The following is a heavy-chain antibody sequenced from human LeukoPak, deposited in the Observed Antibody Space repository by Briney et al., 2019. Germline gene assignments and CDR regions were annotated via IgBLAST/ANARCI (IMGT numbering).Heavy chain of an antibody. J-gene: IGHJ4*02. Sequence: VASVKVSCKASGGTFSSYAISWVRQAPGQGLEWMGGIIPIFGTANYAQKFQGRVTITADESTSTAYMELSSLRSEDTAVYYCARTPAVVVVAATHFDYWGQGTLVTASS. CDR3: ARTPAVVVVAATHFDY. V-gene: IGHV1-69*01. CDR2: IIPIFGTA. D-gene: IGHD2-15*01. CDR1: GGTFSSYA.